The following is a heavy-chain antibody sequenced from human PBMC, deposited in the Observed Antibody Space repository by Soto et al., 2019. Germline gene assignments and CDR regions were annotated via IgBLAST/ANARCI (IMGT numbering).Heavy chain of an antibody. D-gene: IGHD5-12*01. Sequence: QVQLVQSGAEVKKPGASVNVSCKVSGYTFTDYYINWVRQAPRQGLEWMGWINPNTGDTTYAHKFQGWVTMTRDTSISTAYMELKRLRSDDTAMYYCARDLFTGYSGYGYYYYGMDVWGQGTAVTVTS. CDR2: INPNTGDT. J-gene: IGHJ6*02. CDR1: GYTFTDYY. V-gene: IGHV1-2*04. CDR3: ARDLFTGYSGYGYYYYGMDV.